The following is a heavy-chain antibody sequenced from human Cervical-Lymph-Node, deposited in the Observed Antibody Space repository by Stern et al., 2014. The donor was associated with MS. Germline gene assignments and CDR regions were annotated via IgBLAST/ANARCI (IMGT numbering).Heavy chain of an antibody. J-gene: IGHJ4*02. CDR1: GGSTSSYY. D-gene: IGHD6-6*01. CDR3: ARGYTTSSGRPDY. Sequence: QVQLQESGPGLVKPSETLSLTCTVSGGSTSSYYWSWIRQPPGKGLEWIGYISSSGGTKYNPSLKSRVTISLDTSKNPFSLTLSSVTAADTAVYYCARGYTTSSGRPDYWGQGTLVTVSS. CDR2: ISSSGGT. V-gene: IGHV4-59*08.